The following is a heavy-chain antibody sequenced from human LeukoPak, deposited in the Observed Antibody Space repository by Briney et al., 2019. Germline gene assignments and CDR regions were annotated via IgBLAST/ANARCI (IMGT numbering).Heavy chain of an antibody. Sequence: PGGSLRLSCAASGFTFSRYGMHWVRQAPGKGLEWVAVISYDGSNKYYADSVKGRFTISRDNSKNTLYLQMNSLRAEDTAVYYCAKENSGWPRFNYWGQGTLVTVSS. V-gene: IGHV3-30*18. CDR1: GFTFSRYG. CDR3: AKENSGWPRFNY. D-gene: IGHD6-19*01. J-gene: IGHJ4*02. CDR2: ISYDGSNK.